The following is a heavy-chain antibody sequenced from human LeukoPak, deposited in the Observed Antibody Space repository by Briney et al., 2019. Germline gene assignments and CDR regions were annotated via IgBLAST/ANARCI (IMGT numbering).Heavy chain of an antibody. Sequence: GGSLRLSCAASGFIFSDYYMSWIRQAPGKGLEWVSYISSSGSTIYYADSVKGRFTISRDNAKNPVYLQMNSLRAEDTAVYYCASFPWELRPTWGQGTLVTVSS. CDR3: ASFPWELRPT. J-gene: IGHJ4*02. CDR2: ISSSGSTI. CDR1: GFIFSDYY. V-gene: IGHV3-11*04. D-gene: IGHD1-26*01.